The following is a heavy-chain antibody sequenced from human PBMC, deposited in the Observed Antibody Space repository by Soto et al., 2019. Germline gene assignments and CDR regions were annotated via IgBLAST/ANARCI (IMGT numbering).Heavy chain of an antibody. D-gene: IGHD2-15*01. CDR2: INAGNGNT. J-gene: IGHJ5*02. CDR3: VVVAALQGCFDP. V-gene: IGHV1-3*01. CDR1: GCTFTSNA. Sequence: QSGAEVKKPGASVKVSCKASGCTFTSNAMHWVRQAPGQRLEWMGWINAGNGNTKYSQKFQGRVTITRDTSASTAYMDLSSLRSLCERKDIVVVVAALQGCFDPWGQGTLVTVSS.